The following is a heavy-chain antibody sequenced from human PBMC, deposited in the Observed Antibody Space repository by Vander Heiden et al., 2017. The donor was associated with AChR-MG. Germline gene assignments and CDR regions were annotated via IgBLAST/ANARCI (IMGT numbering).Heavy chain of an antibody. J-gene: IGHJ4*02. CDR3: ARDLGRISSSDC. CDR2: INPNSGGT. Sequence: QVQLVQSGAEVKMPGASMKVPCKASGYSFTGYYIHWMRQAPGQGLEWMGWINPNSGGTNYAEKFHGRVTMTRDTSISTAYMELSSLTSDDTAVYYCARDLGRISSSDCWGQGTLVTVSS. CDR1: GYSFTGYY. D-gene: IGHD6-13*01. V-gene: IGHV1-2*02.